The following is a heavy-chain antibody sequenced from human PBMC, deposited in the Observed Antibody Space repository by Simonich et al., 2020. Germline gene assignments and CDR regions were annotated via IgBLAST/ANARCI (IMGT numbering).Heavy chain of an antibody. CDR3: ARHYYGDYYFDY. V-gene: IGHV3-48*03. J-gene: IGHJ4*02. Sequence: EVQLVESGGGLVQPGGSLRLSCAASGFTFSSYGMNWVRPAPGKGLYCVSFISSRGRTIYYANSVKVRFTISRDNAKNSLYLQMNSLRAEDTAVYYCARHYYGDYYFDYWGQGTLVTVSS. CDR1: GFTFSSYG. CDR2: ISSRGRTI. D-gene: IGHD4-17*01.